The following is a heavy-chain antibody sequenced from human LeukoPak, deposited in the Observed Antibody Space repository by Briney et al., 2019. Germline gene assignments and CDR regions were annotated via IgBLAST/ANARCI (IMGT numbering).Heavy chain of an antibody. J-gene: IGHJ4*02. CDR3: AREGVEYSSSSIDY. V-gene: IGHV4-59*12. D-gene: IGHD6-6*01. Sequence: SQTLSLTCTVSGGSISSYYWSWIRQPPGKGLEWIGYIYYSGSTNYNPSLKSRVTISVDTSKNQFSLKLSSVTAADTAVYYCAREGVEYSSSSIDYWGQGTLVTVSS. CDR1: GGSISSYY. CDR2: IYYSGST.